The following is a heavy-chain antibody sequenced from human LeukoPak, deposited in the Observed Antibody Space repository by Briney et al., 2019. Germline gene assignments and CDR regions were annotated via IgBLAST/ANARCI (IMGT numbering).Heavy chain of an antibody. CDR2: IASAGDT. J-gene: IGHJ4*02. D-gene: IGHD3-10*01. CDR1: RFTFSRYD. CDR3: VRGGETGFDY. V-gene: IGHV3-13*01. Sequence: GGSLRLSCAASRFTFSRYDMHWVRQATGKGLEWVSGIASAGDTFYVASVKGRFTISRENAKNSLYLQMNSLRAGDTAVYYCVRGGETGFDYWGQGTLVTVSS.